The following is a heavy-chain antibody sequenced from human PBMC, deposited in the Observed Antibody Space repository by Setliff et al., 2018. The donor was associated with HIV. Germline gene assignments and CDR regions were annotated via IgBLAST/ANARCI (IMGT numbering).Heavy chain of an antibody. Sequence: SETLSLTCSVSGYSLSSGFYWGWIRQAPGKGLEWIANIYHSGNTYNNPYLKSRVTMSLDTSKNQVSLRLTSATAADTAIYYCARRTIWGDAFDVWGQGTMVTVSS. V-gene: IGHV4-38-2*01. CDR1: GYSLSSGFY. CDR2: IYHSGNT. CDR3: ARRTIWGDAFDV. D-gene: IGHD3-16*01. J-gene: IGHJ3*01.